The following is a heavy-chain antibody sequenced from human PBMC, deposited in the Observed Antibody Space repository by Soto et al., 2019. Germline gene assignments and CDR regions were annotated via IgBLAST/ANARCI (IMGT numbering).Heavy chain of an antibody. CDR2: ISGSGGST. J-gene: IGHJ2*01. Sequence: GSLTVSYAVSGFPSSRHSMSWVRATPGKGLEWVSAISGSGGSTYYADSVKGRFTISRDNSKNTLYLQMNSLRAEDTAVYYCAKRRGSEAVRKFGNWYFDLWGRGTLVTVPA. CDR3: AKRRGSEAVRKFGNWYFDL. V-gene: IGHV3-23*01. D-gene: IGHD3-10*01. CDR1: GFPSSRHS.